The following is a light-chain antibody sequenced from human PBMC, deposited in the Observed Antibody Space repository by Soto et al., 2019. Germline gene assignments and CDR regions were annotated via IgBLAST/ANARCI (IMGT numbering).Light chain of an antibody. CDR2: DDS. CDR3: CSYAGSSIWV. V-gene: IGLV2-23*01. J-gene: IGLJ3*02. Sequence: QSALTQPASVSGSPGQSITISCTETSSDVGSYNLVSLYQQHPSKARKVNLYDDSKAHSVISSRSYGSKSGNTPFLTITGLQDEVEPDYYCCSYAGSSIWVFGAGTNLTVL. CDR1: SSDVGSYNL.